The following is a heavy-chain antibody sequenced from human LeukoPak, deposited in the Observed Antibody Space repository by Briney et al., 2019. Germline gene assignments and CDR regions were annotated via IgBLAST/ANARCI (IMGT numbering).Heavy chain of an antibody. D-gene: IGHD6-13*01. Sequence: SETLSLTCTVSGGSISSYYWSWIRQPAGKGLEWIGRIYTSGSTNYNPSLKSRVTISVDTSKNQFSLKLSSVTAADTAVYYCARGGDSSGWYYFDYWGQGTLVTVSS. V-gene: IGHV4-4*07. CDR2: IYTSGST. CDR1: GGSISSYY. CDR3: ARGGDSSGWYYFDY. J-gene: IGHJ4*02.